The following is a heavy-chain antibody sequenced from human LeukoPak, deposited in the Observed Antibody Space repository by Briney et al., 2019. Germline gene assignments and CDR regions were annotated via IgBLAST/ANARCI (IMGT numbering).Heavy chain of an antibody. CDR2: IYYSGST. J-gene: IGHJ5*02. V-gene: IGHV4-59*01. CDR1: GGSISSYY. Sequence: SETLSLTCTVSGGSISSYYWSWIRQPPGKGLEWIGYIYYSGSTNYNPSLKSRVTISVDTSKNQFSLKLSSVTAADTAVYYCATEELGWFDPWGQGTLVPVSS. CDR3: ATEELGWFDP. D-gene: IGHD1-14*01.